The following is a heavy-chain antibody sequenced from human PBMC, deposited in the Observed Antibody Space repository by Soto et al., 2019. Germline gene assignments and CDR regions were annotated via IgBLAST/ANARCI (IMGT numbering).Heavy chain of an antibody. Sequence: EVQLVESGGGLVQPGGSLRLSCAASGFSFSSQWMYWVRQSPGKGPVWVSYINNDGSRIGYADSVKGRFTISRDKDKNTLYLQMNSLRVEDTAVYYCVKDIRWGRGTLVTVSS. V-gene: IGHV3-74*01. CDR3: VKDIR. J-gene: IGHJ4*02. CDR1: GFSFSSQW. CDR2: INNDGSRI.